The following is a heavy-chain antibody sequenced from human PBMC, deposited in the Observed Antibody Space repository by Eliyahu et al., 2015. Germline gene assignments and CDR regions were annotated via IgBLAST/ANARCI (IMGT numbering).Heavy chain of an antibody. Sequence: EVQLVESGGGLVQPGGSXXLSCAASGFXFSSYWXXWVRQAPGKGLVWVSHINSDGSTTNYADSVKGRFTISRDNTKNTLYLQMNSLRVEDTAVYFCSRDHSNIASGWLPHPWGQGTLVTVSS. CDR2: INSDGSTT. D-gene: IGHD6-19*01. J-gene: IGHJ5*02. CDR1: GFXFSSYW. CDR3: SRDHSNIASGWLPHP. V-gene: IGHV3-74*01.